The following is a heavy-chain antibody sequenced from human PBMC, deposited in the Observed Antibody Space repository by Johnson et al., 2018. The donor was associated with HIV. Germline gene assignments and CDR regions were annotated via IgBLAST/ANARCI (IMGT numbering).Heavy chain of an antibody. CDR2: ITYDGNNK. D-gene: IGHD1-1*01. J-gene: IGHJ3*02. V-gene: IGHV3-30*18. Sequence: QVLLVESGGGVVQPGRSLRVSCGASGFTFSSYDMHWVRQAPGKGLEWVAVITYDGNNKHYSDSVKGRFTISRDNSENTLYLQMNSLRAEDTAVYYCAKDLVSWNGIWREAFDIWGQGTMVTVS. CDR3: AKDLVSWNGIWREAFDI. CDR1: GFTFSSYD.